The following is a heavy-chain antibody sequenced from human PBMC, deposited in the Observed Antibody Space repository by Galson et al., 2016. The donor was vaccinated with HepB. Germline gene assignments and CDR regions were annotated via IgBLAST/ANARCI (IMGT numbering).Heavy chain of an antibody. J-gene: IGHJ3*02. Sequence: SVKVSCKASGYTFTDSGISWVRQAPGQGLEWMAWISGDNSYTQYAQKFQDRVTMTTETSTSTAYMELRSLNSDDTAIYYCAREDEGATRAFDTWGQGTMVTVSS. CDR2: ISGDNSYT. V-gene: IGHV1-18*01. CDR1: GYTFTDSG. CDR3: AREDEGATRAFDT. D-gene: IGHD1-26*01.